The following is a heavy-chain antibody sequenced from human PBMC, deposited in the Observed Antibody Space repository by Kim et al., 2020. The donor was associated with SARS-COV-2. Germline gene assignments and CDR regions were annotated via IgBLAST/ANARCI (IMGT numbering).Heavy chain of an antibody. CDR3: ATDLGSTCWSADSGRYYNLVLGV. J-gene: IGHJ6*02. V-gene: IGHV3-NL1*01. D-gene: IGHD1-26*01. CDR2: MCSGGSET. Sequence: GGSLRLSCTASGFDSSTYCIHWVRQAPGKGLEWVAIMCSGGSETYYVDSIKGRFTISRDNSKNTFYLQLTRLTVEDAAVYYCATDLGSTCWSADSGRYYNLVLGVWGRGTTVRVP. CDR1: GFDSSTYC.